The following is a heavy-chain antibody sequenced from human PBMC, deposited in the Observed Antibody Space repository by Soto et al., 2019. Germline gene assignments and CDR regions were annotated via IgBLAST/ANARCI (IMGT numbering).Heavy chain of an antibody. CDR2: INHSGST. CDR3: ARRRFNYYFDY. Sequence: SETLSLTCAVYGGSFSGYYWSWIRQPPGKGLEWIGEINHSGSTNYNPSLKSRVTISVDTSKNQFSLKLSSVTAADTAVYYCARRRFNYYFDYWGQGTLVTVSS. CDR1: GGSFSGYY. J-gene: IGHJ4*02. D-gene: IGHD1-1*01. V-gene: IGHV4-34*01.